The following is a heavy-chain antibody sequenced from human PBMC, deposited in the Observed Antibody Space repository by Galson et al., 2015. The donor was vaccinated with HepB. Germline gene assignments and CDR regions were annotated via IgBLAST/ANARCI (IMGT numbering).Heavy chain of an antibody. CDR1: GFTFSSYS. Sequence: SLRLSCAASGFTFSSYSMNWVRQAPGKGLEWVSSISSTSQYIYYADSMKGRFTISRDNAKNSLYLQMNSLRAEDTAVYYCARDLFLSFGENSYGMDVWGQGTTVTVSS. CDR2: ISSTSQYI. CDR3: ARDLFLSFGENSYGMDV. J-gene: IGHJ6*02. V-gene: IGHV3-21*01. D-gene: IGHD3-10*01.